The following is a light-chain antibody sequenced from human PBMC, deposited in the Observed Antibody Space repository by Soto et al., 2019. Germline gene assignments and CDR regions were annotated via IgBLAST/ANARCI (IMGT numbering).Light chain of an antibody. Sequence: IVTTQFPAGQSESPVQSQTLSCRASQSVGSDLAWYQQKPGQAPRLVIYDISTRATGVTTRISGSGSGTEFTLTISSMQSEDFAVYYCQKYNSWPLTGGGGTKVDIK. J-gene: IGKJ4*01. CDR1: QSVGSD. V-gene: IGKV3D-15*01. CDR2: DIS. CDR3: QKYNSWPLT.